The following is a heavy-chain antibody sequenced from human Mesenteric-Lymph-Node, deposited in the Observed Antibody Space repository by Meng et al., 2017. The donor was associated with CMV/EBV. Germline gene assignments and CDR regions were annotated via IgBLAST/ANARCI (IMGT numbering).Heavy chain of an antibody. CDR3: VRDSANTISTSPFFYYGMNV. CDR1: GFTFSDYN. D-gene: IGHD5-24*01. V-gene: IGHV3-21*01. Sequence: GGSLRLSCEASGFTFSDYNMNWVRQSPGKGLEWVSSSRSGSPYIYYADSVKGRFISSTDNAKNSLYLQMNSLRAEDTAVYYCVRDSANTISTSPFFYYGMNVWGQGTTVTVSS. CDR2: SRSGSPYI. J-gene: IGHJ6*02.